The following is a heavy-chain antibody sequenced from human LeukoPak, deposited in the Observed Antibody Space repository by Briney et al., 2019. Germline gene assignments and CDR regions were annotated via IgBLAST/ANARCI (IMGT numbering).Heavy chain of an antibody. CDR2: IYSGGNT. Sequence: GGSLRLSCAASGFTVSSNYMSWVRQAPGKGLEWVSRIYSGGNTYYADSVKGRFTISRDSSKNTLYLQMTSLRAEDTAVYYCARADYYDSSAYNDYWGQGTLVTVSS. D-gene: IGHD3-22*01. V-gene: IGHV3-53*01. J-gene: IGHJ4*02. CDR1: GFTVSSNY. CDR3: ARADYYDSSAYNDY.